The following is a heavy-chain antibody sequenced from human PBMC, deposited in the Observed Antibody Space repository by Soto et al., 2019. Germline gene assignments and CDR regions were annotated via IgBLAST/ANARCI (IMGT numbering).Heavy chain of an antibody. Sequence: EVQLVESGGGLVQPGRSLRLSCAASGFTFDDYAMHWVRQAPGKGLEWVSGISWNSGSIGYADSVKGRFTISRDNAKNSMYLQMNSRRAEDTVFYYWAKDISLRWTRCFDYWGQGTLVTGSS. D-gene: IGHD4-17*01. CDR3: AKDISLRWTRCFDY. CDR1: GFTFDDYA. J-gene: IGHJ4*02. V-gene: IGHV3-9*01. CDR2: ISWNSGSI.